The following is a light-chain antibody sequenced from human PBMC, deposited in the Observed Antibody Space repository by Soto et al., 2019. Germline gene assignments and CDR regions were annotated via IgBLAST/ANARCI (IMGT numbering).Light chain of an antibody. CDR2: DAS. CDR3: QQRSNWPPAWT. V-gene: IGKV3-11*01. Sequence: EIVLTQSPATLSLSPGERATLSCRASQSVSSYLAWYQQKPDQAPRLLIYDASNSATGIPARFSGSGSGTDFTLTISSLEPEDFAVYYCQQRSNWPPAWTFGQGTKVEIK. CDR1: QSVSSY. J-gene: IGKJ1*01.